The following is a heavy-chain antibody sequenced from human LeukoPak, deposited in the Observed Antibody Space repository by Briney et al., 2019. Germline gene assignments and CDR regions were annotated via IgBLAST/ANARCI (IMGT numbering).Heavy chain of an antibody. D-gene: IGHD1-26*01. Sequence: PGGSLRLSCAASGITFSSYGMHWVRQAPGKGLEWVAVIWYDGSNKYYADSVKGRFTISRDNSKNTLYLQMNSLRAEDTAVYYCARMYSGSHIDYWGQGTLVTVSS. V-gene: IGHV3-33*08. CDR3: ARMYSGSHIDY. CDR1: GITFSSYG. J-gene: IGHJ4*02. CDR2: IWYDGSNK.